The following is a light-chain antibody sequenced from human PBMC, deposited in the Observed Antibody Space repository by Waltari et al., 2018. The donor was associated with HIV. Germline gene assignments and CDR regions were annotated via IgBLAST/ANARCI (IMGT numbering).Light chain of an antibody. Sequence: SYDLTQTPSLSVSPGQTARINCSRGALPKKYSSWYRQEAGQAPVLLIYKDIERPAGIPELISGSGSGTGVTLTSSGVQAEDEGDYFCQSTDFDGTWVFGGGTRLTVL. V-gene: IGLV3-25*03. J-gene: IGLJ3*02. CDR1: ALPKKY. CDR2: KDI. CDR3: QSTDFDGTWV.